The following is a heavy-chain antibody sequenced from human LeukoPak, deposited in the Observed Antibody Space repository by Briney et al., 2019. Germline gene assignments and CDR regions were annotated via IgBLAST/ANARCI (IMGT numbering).Heavy chain of an antibody. CDR2: ISYDGSNK. CDR1: GFTFSSYG. V-gene: IGHV3-30*18. Sequence: GRSLRLSCTASGFTFSSYGMHWVRQAPGKGLEGLAVISYDGSNKYYADSVKGRFTISRDNSKNTLYLQMNSLRAEDTAVYYCAKDPHYYGSGSYGDYFDYWGQGNLVTVSS. J-gene: IGHJ4*02. CDR3: AKDPHYYGSGSYGDYFDY. D-gene: IGHD3-10*01.